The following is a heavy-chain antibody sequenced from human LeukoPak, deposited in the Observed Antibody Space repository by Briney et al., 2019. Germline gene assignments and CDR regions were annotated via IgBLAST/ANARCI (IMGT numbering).Heavy chain of an antibody. Sequence: GGSLRLSCAASAFTFSSYWMHWVRQAPGKGLVWVSRINSDGSSTSYADSVKGRFTISRDNAKNTLYLQMNSLRAEDTAMYYCARGSDCSGGSCYSYWYFDLWAVAPWSLSPQ. D-gene: IGHD2-15*01. V-gene: IGHV3-74*01. J-gene: IGHJ2*01. CDR2: INSDGSST. CDR1: AFTFSSYW. CDR3: ARGSDCSGGSCYSYWYFDL.